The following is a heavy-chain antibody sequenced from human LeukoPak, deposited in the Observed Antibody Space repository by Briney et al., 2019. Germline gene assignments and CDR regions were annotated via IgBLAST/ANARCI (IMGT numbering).Heavy chain of an antibody. J-gene: IGHJ6*02. D-gene: IGHD6-13*01. CDR2: IHSGGIT. Sequence: GRSLRLSCTASGFTFGDYAMDWVRQAPGTGLEWVSIIHSGGITHYADSVKGRFTISRGNSKNTLYLQMNSLRAEDTAVYYCVRDRGIASTGGYGMDVWGQGTTVTVSS. CDR1: GFTFGDYA. CDR3: VRDRGIASTGGYGMDV. V-gene: IGHV3-53*01.